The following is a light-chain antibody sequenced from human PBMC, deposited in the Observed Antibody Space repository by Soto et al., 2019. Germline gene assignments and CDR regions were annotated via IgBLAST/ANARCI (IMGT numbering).Light chain of an antibody. Sequence: DIQMTQSPSSLSASVGDRVTITWRASQDIVNFLAWYQQKPGKVPKLLIYAASTLQSGVPSRFSGSGSGTDFTLTISSLQPEDVATYYCQKCKVAPFTFGGGTKVDI. CDR2: AAS. J-gene: IGKJ4*01. V-gene: IGKV1-27*01. CDR3: QKCKVAPFT. CDR1: QDIVNF.